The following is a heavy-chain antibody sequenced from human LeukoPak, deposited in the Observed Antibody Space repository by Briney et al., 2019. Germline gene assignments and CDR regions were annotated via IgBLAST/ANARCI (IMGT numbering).Heavy chain of an antibody. CDR1: GFTFSGHW. J-gene: IGHJ4*02. CDR3: TRDRSRAEDD. V-gene: IGHV3-7*01. Sequence: PGGSLRLSCAASGFTFSGHWMSWVRQAPGTGLEWVANINQGGSDKYYVDSVKGRFTISGDNANNLLYLQMNSLRGEDTAVYYCTRDRSRAEDDWGQGTLVTVSS. D-gene: IGHD1-14*01. CDR2: INQGGSDK.